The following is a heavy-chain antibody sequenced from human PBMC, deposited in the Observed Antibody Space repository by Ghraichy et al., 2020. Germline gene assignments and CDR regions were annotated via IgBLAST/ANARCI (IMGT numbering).Heavy chain of an antibody. J-gene: IGHJ4*02. CDR1: GLIFSDAW. CDR3: TTLSMTVTHGGDY. Sequence: GGSLRLSCAASGLIFSDAWMSWVRQAPGRGLEWVGRIKTRSSGGTTYYAAPVKGRFTISRDGYEKTLYLQMNGLKTDDTGVYYCTTLSMTVTHGGDYWGRGTLVTVSS. D-gene: IGHD4-17*01. V-gene: IGHV3-15*01. CDR2: IKTRSSGGTT.